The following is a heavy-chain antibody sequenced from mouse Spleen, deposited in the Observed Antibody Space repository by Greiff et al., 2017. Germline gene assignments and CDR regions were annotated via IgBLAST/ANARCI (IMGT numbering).Heavy chain of an antibody. CDR2: LWSGGST. CDR3: ARPIYDGLYYAKDY. J-gene: IGHJ4*01. CDR1: GFSLTSYG. D-gene: IGHD2-3*01. V-gene: IGHV2-2*01. Sequence: VQLQESGPGLVPPSQSLSITCTVSGFSLTSYGVHWVRQSPGKGLEWLGLLWSGGSTDYYAAFISRLSISKDNSKSQVLYKMNSMQADDTAIYYCARPIYDGLYYAKDYWGQGTSVTVSS.